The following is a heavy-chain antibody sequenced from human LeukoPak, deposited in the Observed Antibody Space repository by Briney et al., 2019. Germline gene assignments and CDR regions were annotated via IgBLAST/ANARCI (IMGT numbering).Heavy chain of an antibody. CDR2: VFKDGDI. CDR1: GFTVRTAY. Sequence: GGSLRLSCAASGFTVRTAYMTWVRQPPGKGLEWVSSVFKDGDIFYGDSVKGRFTISRDSSKNTVYLQMNSLRTDDSAVYYCARGDLGHWGQGTLVTVSS. J-gene: IGHJ4*02. CDR3: ARGDLGH. D-gene: IGHD3/OR15-3a*01. V-gene: IGHV3-66*02.